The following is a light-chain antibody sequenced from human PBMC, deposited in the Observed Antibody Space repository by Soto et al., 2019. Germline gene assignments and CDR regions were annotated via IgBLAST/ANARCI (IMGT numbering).Light chain of an antibody. CDR1: QSISSW. V-gene: IGKV1-5*03. Sequence: DIQMTQSPSTLSASVGDRVTITCRASQSISSWLAWYQQKPGKAPKLLIYKASSLESGVPSRFSGSGSGTEFTLTISSLQPDEFATYYCQQYNSYPWTFGQGTKGDI. J-gene: IGKJ1*01. CDR2: KAS. CDR3: QQYNSYPWT.